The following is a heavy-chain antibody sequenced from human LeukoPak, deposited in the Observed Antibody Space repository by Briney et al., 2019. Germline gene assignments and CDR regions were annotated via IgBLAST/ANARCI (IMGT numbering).Heavy chain of an antibody. CDR2: ISGSGGST. CDR3: AKAKVLLWFGESDY. Sequence: HPGGSLRLSCAASGFTFSSYAVSWARQAPGKGLEWVSAISGSGGSTYYADSVKGRFTIPRDNSKNTLYLQMNSLRAEDTAVYYCAKAKVLLWFGESDYWGQGTLVTVSS. CDR1: GFTFSSYA. D-gene: IGHD3-10*01. V-gene: IGHV3-23*01. J-gene: IGHJ4*02.